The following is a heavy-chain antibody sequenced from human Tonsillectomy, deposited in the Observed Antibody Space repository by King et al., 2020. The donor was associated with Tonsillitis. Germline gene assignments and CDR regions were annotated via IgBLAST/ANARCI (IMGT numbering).Heavy chain of an antibody. J-gene: IGHJ4*02. CDR1: GFTFSTYW. D-gene: IGHD2-21*02. CDR2: INSDGSNT. CDR3: TRVDGAVVSAVTVLLGN. Sequence: VQLVESGGGLVQPGGSLRLSCAASGFTFSTYWMHWVRQGPGKGPLWVSRINSDGSNTTYADSVKGRFSIFRDNAKSILYLQMNSLRVEDTGVYYCTRVDGAVVSAVTVLLGNWGQGTVVTVSS. V-gene: IGHV3-74*03.